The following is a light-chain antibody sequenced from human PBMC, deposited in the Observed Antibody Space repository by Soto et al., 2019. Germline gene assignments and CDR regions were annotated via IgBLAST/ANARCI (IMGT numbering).Light chain of an antibody. CDR3: QQRSNWPLT. CDR2: DAS. J-gene: IGKJ4*01. V-gene: IGKV3-11*01. Sequence: EIVLTQSPATLYLSPGERATLSCRASQSVSSYSAWYQQKPGHAPRLLINDASNRTTGIPARVSRSGSGTDFALTISRLEPEDLAVYYCQQRSNWPLTYGVGTKVEYK. CDR1: QSVSSY.